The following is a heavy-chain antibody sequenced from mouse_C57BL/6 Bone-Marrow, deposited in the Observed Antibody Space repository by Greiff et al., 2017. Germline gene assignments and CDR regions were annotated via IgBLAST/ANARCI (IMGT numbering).Heavy chain of an antibody. Sequence: VKLVESGAELVRPGASVTLSCKASGYTFTDYEMHWVKQTPVHGLEWIGAIDPETGGTAYTQKFKGKAILTADKSSSTAYMELRSLTSEDSAVYYSTREDGSSYGDWGQGTTLTVSS. V-gene: IGHV1-15*01. CDR3: TREDGSSYGD. D-gene: IGHD1-1*01. CDR1: GYTFTDYE. J-gene: IGHJ2*01. CDR2: IDPETGGT.